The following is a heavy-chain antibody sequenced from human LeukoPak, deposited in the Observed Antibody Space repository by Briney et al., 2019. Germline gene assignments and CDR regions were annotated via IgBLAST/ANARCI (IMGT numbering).Heavy chain of an antibody. CDR3: ARDLFKSYSSSSEYFDY. V-gene: IGHV7-4-1*02. Sequence: ASVKVSCTASGYTFTSYAMNWVRQAPGQGLEWMGWINTNTGNPTYAQGFTGRFVFSLDTSVSTAYLQISSLKAEDTAVYYCARDLFKSYSSSSEYFDYWGQGTLVTVSS. D-gene: IGHD6-6*01. CDR2: INTNTGNP. J-gene: IGHJ4*02. CDR1: GYTFTSYA.